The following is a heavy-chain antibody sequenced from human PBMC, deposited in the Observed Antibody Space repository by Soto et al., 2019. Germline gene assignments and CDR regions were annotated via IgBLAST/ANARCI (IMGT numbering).Heavy chain of an antibody. D-gene: IGHD3-10*01. V-gene: IGHV3-9*01. CDR3: AKDSGRVDYYYMDV. Sequence: GGSLRLSCAASGFTFDDYAMHWVRQAPGKGLEWVSGISWNSGSIGYADSVKGRFTISRDNAKNSLYLQMNSLRAEDTALYYCAKDSGRVDYYYMDVWGKGTTVTVSS. J-gene: IGHJ6*03. CDR1: GFTFDDYA. CDR2: ISWNSGSI.